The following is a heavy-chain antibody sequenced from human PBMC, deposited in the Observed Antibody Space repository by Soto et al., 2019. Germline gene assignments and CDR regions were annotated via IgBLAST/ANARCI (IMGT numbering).Heavy chain of an antibody. CDR1: GDSMTKYY. Sequence: QVQLQESGPGLVKPSETLSLTCTVSGDSMTKYYWSWIRQPAGKGLEWIGRVYMSGSTNYHPSLKSRVTMSIDTSNNHFSLDLKSVTAADTAVYYCARTVGAAYYFDFWGQGALVTVSS. J-gene: IGHJ4*02. D-gene: IGHD1-26*01. CDR3: ARTVGAAYYFDF. V-gene: IGHV4-4*07. CDR2: VYMSGST.